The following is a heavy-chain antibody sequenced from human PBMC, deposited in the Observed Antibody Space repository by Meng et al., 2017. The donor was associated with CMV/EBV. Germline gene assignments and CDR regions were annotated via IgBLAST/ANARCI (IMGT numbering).Heavy chain of an antibody. D-gene: IGHD3-3*01. V-gene: IGHV4-34*01. CDR3: AGIVARCSTIIGLVSYYYYGMDV. CDR2: INHSGST. Sequence: GSLRLSCAVYGGSFSGYYWSWIRQPPGKGLEWIGEINHSGSTNYNPSLKSRVTISVDTSKNQFSLKLSSVTAADTAVYYCAGIVARCSTIIGLVSYYYYGMDVWGQGTTVTVSS. CDR1: GGSFSGYY. J-gene: IGHJ6*02.